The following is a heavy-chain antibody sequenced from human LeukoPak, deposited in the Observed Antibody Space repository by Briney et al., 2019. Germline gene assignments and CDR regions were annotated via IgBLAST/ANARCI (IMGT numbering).Heavy chain of an antibody. CDR3: ARRVSSSGFDAFDV. J-gene: IGHJ3*01. CDR1: GYSFATYW. V-gene: IGHV5-51*01. CDR2: NYPGDSDT. Sequence: GESLKISCKGSGYSFATYWIGWVRQMPGKGLEWMGINYPGDSDTTYTPSFQGQVTMSADKSISTAYLQWSSLKASDTAMYYCARRVSSSGFDAFDVWGQGTMVTVSS. D-gene: IGHD5-12*01.